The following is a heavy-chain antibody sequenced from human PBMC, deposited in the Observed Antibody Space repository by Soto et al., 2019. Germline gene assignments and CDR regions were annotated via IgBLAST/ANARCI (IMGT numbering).Heavy chain of an antibody. D-gene: IGHD2-15*01. V-gene: IGHV4-31*03. J-gene: IGHJ6*03. Sequence: QVQLQEAGPGLVKPSQTLSLTCTVSGGSISSGGYYWSWIRQHPGKGLEWIGYIYYSGSTYYNPSLKSRVTTAVDTSKNQFSLKLSSVTAADTAVYYCARVDCSGGSCSGLYYYYYMDVWGKGTTVTVSS. CDR3: ARVDCSGGSCSGLYYYYYMDV. CDR1: GGSISSGGYY. CDR2: IYYSGST.